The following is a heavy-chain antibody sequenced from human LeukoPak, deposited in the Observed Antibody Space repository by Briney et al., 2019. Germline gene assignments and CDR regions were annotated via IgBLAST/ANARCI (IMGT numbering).Heavy chain of an antibody. CDR3: ARGNLYYYDSSGYHNWFDP. J-gene: IGHJ5*02. CDR2: ISAYNGNT. V-gene: IGHV1-18*01. CDR1: GYTLTSYG. D-gene: IGHD3-22*01. Sequence: GASVKVSCKASGYTLTSYGISWVRQAPGQGLEWMGWISAYNGNTNYAQKLQGRVTMTTDTSTSTAYIELRSLRSDDTAVYYCARGNLYYYDSSGYHNWFDPWGQGTLVTVSS.